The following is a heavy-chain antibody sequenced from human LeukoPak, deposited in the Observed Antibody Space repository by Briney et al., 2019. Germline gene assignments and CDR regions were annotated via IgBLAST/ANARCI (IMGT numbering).Heavy chain of an antibody. Sequence: PSETLSLTCAVYGGAFSGYYWSWIRQPPGKGLEWIGEINHSGSTNYNPSLKSRVTISVDTSKNQFSLKLSSVTAADTAVYYCARLADCGGDCYNPPFDYWGQGTLVTVSS. CDR2: INHSGST. CDR3: ARLADCGGDCYNPPFDY. V-gene: IGHV4-34*01. D-gene: IGHD2-21*01. CDR1: GGAFSGYY. J-gene: IGHJ4*02.